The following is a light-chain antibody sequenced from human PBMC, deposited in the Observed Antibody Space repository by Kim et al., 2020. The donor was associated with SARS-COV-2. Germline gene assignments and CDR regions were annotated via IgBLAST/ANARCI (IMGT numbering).Light chain of an antibody. Sequence: ASVGDSVTITCRASQTIDTGLAWYQQKPGKAPKLLIYDASVLETGVPSRFSGSGSGTEFTLTISSLQPDDYASYYCQQYHDSLLTFGGGTKVDIK. CDR1: QTIDTG. CDR3: QQYHDSLLT. J-gene: IGKJ4*01. CDR2: DAS. V-gene: IGKV1-5*01.